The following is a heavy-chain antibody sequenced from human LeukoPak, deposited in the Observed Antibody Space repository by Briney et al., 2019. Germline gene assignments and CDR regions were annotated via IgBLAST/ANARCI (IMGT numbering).Heavy chain of an antibody. CDR2: IIPILGIA. J-gene: IGHJ6*02. Sequence: ASVKVSCKASGGTFSSYAISWVRQAPRQGLEWMGRIIPILGIANYAQKFQGRVTITADKSTSTAYMELSSLRSEDTAVYYCARKDCSSTSCQTHYYYYGMDVWGQGTTVTVSS. V-gene: IGHV1-69*04. D-gene: IGHD2-2*01. CDR3: ARKDCSSTSCQTHYYYYGMDV. CDR1: GGTFSSYA.